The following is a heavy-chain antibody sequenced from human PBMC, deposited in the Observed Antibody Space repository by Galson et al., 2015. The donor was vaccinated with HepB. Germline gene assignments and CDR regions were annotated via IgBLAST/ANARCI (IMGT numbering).Heavy chain of an antibody. CDR1: GFSLHTIGMC. V-gene: IGHV2-70*13. CDR2: IDWDGDR. D-gene: IGHD3-3*01. CDR3: ARMRVRNAASDFPLDY. Sequence: PALVKPTQTLTLACTFSGFSLHTIGMCVNWIRQPPGKALEWLALIDWDGDRYYSTSLKTRLTIFKDASKDQGVLTMTNVDPVDTATYYCARMRVRNAASDFPLDYWGLGTRVTVSS. J-gene: IGHJ4*02.